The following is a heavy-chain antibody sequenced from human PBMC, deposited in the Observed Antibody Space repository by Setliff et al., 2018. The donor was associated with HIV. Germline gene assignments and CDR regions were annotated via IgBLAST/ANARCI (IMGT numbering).Heavy chain of an antibody. CDR2: INHSGIT. J-gene: IGHJ4*02. CDR1: GGSFSASY. Sequence: PSETLSLTCAVYGGSFSASYWSRIRQAPGKGLEWIGEINHSGITHYNPSLETRVTMFVDTSKNQFSLRLSPVTAADTAIYYCAKGPRGLGLRYFFDYWAQGSPVTVSS. CDR3: AKGPRGLGLRYFFDY. D-gene: IGHD3-10*01. V-gene: IGHV4-34*01.